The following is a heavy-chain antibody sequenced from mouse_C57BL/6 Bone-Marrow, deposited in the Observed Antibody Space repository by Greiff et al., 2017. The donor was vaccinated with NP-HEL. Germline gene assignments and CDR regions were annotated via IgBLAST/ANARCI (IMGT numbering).Heavy chain of an antibody. D-gene: IGHD2-14*01. J-gene: IGHJ4*01. CDR1: GYSFTGYY. CDR2: INPSTGGT. V-gene: IGHV1-42*01. CDR3: AREGGLGYAMDY. Sequence: VQLQQSGPELVKPGASVKISCKASGYSFTGYYMNWVKQSPEKSLEWIGEINPSTGGTTYNQKFKAKATLTVDKSSSTAYMQLKSLTSEDSAVYYCAREGGLGYAMDYWGQGTSVTVSS.